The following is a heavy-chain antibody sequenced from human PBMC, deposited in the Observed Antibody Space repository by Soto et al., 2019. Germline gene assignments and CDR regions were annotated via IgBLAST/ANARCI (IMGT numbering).Heavy chain of an antibody. CDR2: INPIVSMS. J-gene: IGHJ4*02. CDR1: GDTFSFYT. D-gene: IGHD3-10*01. CDR3: AASYGSGYRAFDY. V-gene: IGHV1-69*02. Sequence: QVQLVQSGTEVKKPGSSVNVSCKASGDTFSFYTINWVRQAPGLGLEWVGRINPIVSMSNYAQKFQGRVSMTADKSTSTAYMELRSLRSDDTAMYFCAASYGSGYRAFDYWCQGALVIVSS.